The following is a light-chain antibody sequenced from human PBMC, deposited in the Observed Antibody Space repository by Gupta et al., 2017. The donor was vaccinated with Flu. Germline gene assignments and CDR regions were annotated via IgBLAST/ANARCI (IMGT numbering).Light chain of an antibody. CDR3: CTNAGLSTSHVL. CDR1: SSDIGSYTL. Sequence: TISCTGSSSDIGSYTLVSWYRHHPGKAPKLVIYEVYKRPSGVSSRFSGSKSGYTASLTISALQAEDEATYYCCTNAGLSTSHVLFGGGTKLTVL. V-gene: IGLV2-23*02. CDR2: EVY. J-gene: IGLJ3*02.